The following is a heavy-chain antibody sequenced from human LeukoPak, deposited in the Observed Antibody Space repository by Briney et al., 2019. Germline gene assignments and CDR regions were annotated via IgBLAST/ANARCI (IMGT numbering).Heavy chain of an antibody. CDR1: GGSFSGYY. CDR3: ARGIAVAGSIWFDP. Sequence: SETLSLTCAVHGGSFSGYYWSWIRQPPGKGLEWIGEINHSGSTNNNPSLKSRVTISVDKSKNQFSLRLSSVTAADTAVYYCARGIAVAGSIWFDPWGQGTLVTVSS. J-gene: IGHJ5*02. D-gene: IGHD6-19*01. V-gene: IGHV4-34*01. CDR2: INHSGST.